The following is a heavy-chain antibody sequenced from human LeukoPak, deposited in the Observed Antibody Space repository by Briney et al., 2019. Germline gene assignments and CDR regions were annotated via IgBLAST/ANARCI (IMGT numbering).Heavy chain of an antibody. Sequence: ASAKVSCKTSGYTFSNHDINWVRQAPGQGLEWVGWMDPNTGNTVYAQTFQGRVTMTRNTSISTAYMELSSLRSEDTAVYYCARDYSNNWYETWFDPWGQGTLVTVSS. CDR1: GYTFSNHD. V-gene: IGHV1-8*02. J-gene: IGHJ5*02. CDR2: MDPNTGNT. CDR3: ARDYSNNWYETWFDP. D-gene: IGHD6-13*01.